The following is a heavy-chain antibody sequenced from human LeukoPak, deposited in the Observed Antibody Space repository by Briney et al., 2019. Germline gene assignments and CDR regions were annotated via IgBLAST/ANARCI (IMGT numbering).Heavy chain of an antibody. V-gene: IGHV4-39*01. CDR1: GGFISRSSYY. CDR3: ARRTTVLDY. D-gene: IGHD4-11*01. Sequence: SETLSLTRTVSGGFISRSSYYWGWIRQPPRKGLEWIGGIYYSGSTYYNPSLKSRVTISVDTSKNQFSLKLSSVTAADTAVYYCARRTTVLDYWGQGTLVTVSS. J-gene: IGHJ4*02. CDR2: IYYSGST.